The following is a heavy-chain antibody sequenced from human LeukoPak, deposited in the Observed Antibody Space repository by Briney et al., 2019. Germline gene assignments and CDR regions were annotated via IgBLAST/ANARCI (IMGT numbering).Heavy chain of an antibody. D-gene: IGHD6-6*01. CDR1: GLTFSRYA. J-gene: IGHJ4*02. Sequence: GGSLRLSCAASGLTFSRYAMHWVRQAPGKGLEWVAFIWYDGSNKYYADSVKGRFTISRDNSKNTLYLQMNSLRAEDTAVYYCARVYRSSSGPTLDYWGQGTLVTVSS. V-gene: IGHV3-33*01. CDR2: IWYDGSNK. CDR3: ARVYRSSSGPTLDY.